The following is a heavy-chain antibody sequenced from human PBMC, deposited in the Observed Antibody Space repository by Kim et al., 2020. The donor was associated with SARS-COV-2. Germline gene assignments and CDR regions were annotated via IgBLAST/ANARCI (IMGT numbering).Heavy chain of an antibody. V-gene: IGHV3-33*06. CDR1: GFTFSSYA. Sequence: GGSLRLSCAAPGFTFSSYAMHWVRQAPGKGLEGVAVIWYDGSNKYYADSVKGRFTISRDNSKNTLYLQMNSLRAEDTAVYYCANQPIIAALPRSYYGMDVWGQGTTVTVSS. CDR2: IWYDGSNK. D-gene: IGHD6-6*01. CDR3: ANQPIIAALPRSYYGMDV. J-gene: IGHJ6*02.